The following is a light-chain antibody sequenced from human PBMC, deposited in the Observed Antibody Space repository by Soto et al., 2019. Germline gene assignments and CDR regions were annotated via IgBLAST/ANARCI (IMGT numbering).Light chain of an antibody. CDR3: LRPTSFPWT. V-gene: IGKV1-12*01. J-gene: IGKJ1*01. CDR1: QDIGNW. Sequence: DIQMTQSPSSVSASVGDRVNITCRATQDIGNWLAWYQQKPGKAPKLLISASSSLQSGVPSRFSGSGSGTDFTLMISSLQPEDCAISWGLRPTSFPWTFGQGTRVKSN. CDR2: ASS.